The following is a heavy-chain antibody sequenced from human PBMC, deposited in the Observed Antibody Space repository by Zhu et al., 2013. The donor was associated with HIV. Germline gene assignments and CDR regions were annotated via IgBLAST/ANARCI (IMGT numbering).Heavy chain of an antibody. D-gene: IGHD2-21*01. V-gene: IGHV1-18*01. CDR3: ARADRVVVDY. CDR2: VSGSNGHT. CDR1: GYTFTNYD. J-gene: IGHJ4*02. Sequence: QVQLVQSGPEVKKPGASVKVSCKASGYTFTNYDFSWVRQAPGQGPEWLGWVSGSNGHTNYAQKFQRRVTMTRDTSISTAYMELSRLKSDDTAVYYCARADRVVVDYWGQGTLVTVSS.